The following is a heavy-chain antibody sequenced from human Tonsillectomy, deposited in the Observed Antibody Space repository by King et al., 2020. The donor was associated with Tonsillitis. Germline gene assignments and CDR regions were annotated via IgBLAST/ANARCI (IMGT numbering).Heavy chain of an antibody. J-gene: IGHJ4*02. Sequence: QLVQSGAEVKKPGASVKVSCKASGYTFTSYYMHWVRQAPGQGLEWMGIINPSGGSTSYAQKFQGRVTMTRDTSTSTVYMELSSLRSEDTAVYYCARWGDYYGSGTYYFDYWGQGTLVTVSS. CDR1: GYTFTSYY. D-gene: IGHD3-10*01. CDR2: INPSGGST. CDR3: ARWGDYYGSGTYYFDY. V-gene: IGHV1-46*01.